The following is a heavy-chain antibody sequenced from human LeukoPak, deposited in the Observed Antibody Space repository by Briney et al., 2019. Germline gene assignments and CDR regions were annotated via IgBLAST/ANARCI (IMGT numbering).Heavy chain of an antibody. V-gene: IGHV4-39*01. CDR1: GDSISSSSYY. D-gene: IGHD5-18*01. CDR3: ARRGGYSYGYHDY. Sequence: PSETLSLTCTASGDSISSSSYYWGWIRQPPGKGLEWIGSIYYSGSTYYNPSLKSRVTISVDTSKNQFSLKLSSVTAADTAVYYCARRGGYSYGYHDYWGQGTLVTVSS. CDR2: IYYSGST. J-gene: IGHJ4*02.